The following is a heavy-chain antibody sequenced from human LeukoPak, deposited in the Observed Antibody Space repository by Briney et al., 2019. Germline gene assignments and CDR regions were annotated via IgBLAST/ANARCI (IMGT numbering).Heavy chain of an antibody. CDR2: ISGSGGST. Sequence: GGSLRLSCAASGFTFSSYAMSWVRQAPGKGLEWVSAISGSGGSTYYADSVKGRFTISRDNYKNTLYLQMNSLRAEDTAVYYCAKDSFMVRGVPDYWGQGTLVTVSS. CDR3: AKDSFMVRGVPDY. D-gene: IGHD3-10*01. V-gene: IGHV3-23*01. CDR1: GFTFSSYA. J-gene: IGHJ4*02.